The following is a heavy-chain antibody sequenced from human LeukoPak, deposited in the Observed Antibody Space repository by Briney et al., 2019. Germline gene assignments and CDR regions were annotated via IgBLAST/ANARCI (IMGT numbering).Heavy chain of an antibody. V-gene: IGHV3-7*05. CDR1: GFTSSTHW. D-gene: IGHD1-26*01. J-gene: IGHJ4*02. Sequence: GRSLRLSCTASGFTSSTHWMIWVRQAPGKGVEWVANIKQDGSEKYYVDSVKGRFIISRDNAKNSLYLQMNSLRVEDTGVYYCANALGAHYFDSWGQGTLVTVSS. CDR2: IKQDGSEK. CDR3: ANALGAHYFDS.